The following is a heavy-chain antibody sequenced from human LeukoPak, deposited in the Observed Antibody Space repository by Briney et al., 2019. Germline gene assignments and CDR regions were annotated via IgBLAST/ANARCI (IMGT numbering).Heavy chain of an antibody. CDR2: ISGSGSYI. V-gene: IGHV3-21*01. CDR3: ARDTYDSSTYYYYGMDV. D-gene: IGHD6-13*01. Sequence: GPSLRLSCAAAGFTFISHSMSWVRQAPRNGLEWVASISGSGSYIDYADSVKGRFTISRDNAKNSLYLQMNSLRAEDTAVYYCARDTYDSSTYYYYGMDVWGQGTTVTVSS. J-gene: IGHJ6*02. CDR1: GFTFISHS.